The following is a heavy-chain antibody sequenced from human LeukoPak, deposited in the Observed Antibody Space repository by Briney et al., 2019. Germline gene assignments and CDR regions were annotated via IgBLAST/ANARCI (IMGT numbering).Heavy chain of an antibody. CDR2: IWRDGSNK. CDR3: ARHGSGRKYFDPLDY. J-gene: IGHJ4*02. D-gene: IGHD1-26*01. V-gene: IGHV3-33*08. Sequence: PGRSLRLSCAAAGFSFNEYAMHWVRQAPGKGLEWVAVIWRDGSNKYYADSVKGRFTVSRDNPKNTLNLQMDSLRVEDTAVYYCARHGSGRKYFDPLDYWGQRTLVTVSS. CDR1: GFSFNEYA.